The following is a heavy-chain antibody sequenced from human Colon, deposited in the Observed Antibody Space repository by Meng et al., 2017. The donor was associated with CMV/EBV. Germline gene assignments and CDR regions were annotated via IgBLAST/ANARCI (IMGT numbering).Heavy chain of an antibody. V-gene: IGHV3-73*01. J-gene: IGHJ4*02. D-gene: IGHD6-19*01. CDR1: GFTVNSAY. CDR3: SRPTAVAGSATDY. Sequence: GESLKISCAASGFTVNSAYMMWVRQAPGKGLEWVGRIRSKAHNYATTYVESVEGRFTISRDDSKNMLYLEMNSLTTDDTAVYYCSRPTAVAGSATDYWGQGTLVTVSS. CDR2: IRSKAHNYAT.